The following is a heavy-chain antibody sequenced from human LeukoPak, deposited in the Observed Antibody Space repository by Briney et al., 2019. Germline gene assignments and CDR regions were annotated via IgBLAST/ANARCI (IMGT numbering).Heavy chain of an antibody. V-gene: IGHV4-4*07. Sequence: PSETLSLTCTVSGGSISSYYWSWIRQPAGKGLEWIGRIYTSGSTNYNPSLKSRVTMSVDTSKNQFSLKLSSVTAADTAVYYCARDYYDSSGYSHYYYYGMDVWGQGTTVTVSS. J-gene: IGHJ6*02. CDR3: ARDYYDSSGYSHYYYYGMDV. D-gene: IGHD3-22*01. CDR2: IYTSGST. CDR1: GGSISSYY.